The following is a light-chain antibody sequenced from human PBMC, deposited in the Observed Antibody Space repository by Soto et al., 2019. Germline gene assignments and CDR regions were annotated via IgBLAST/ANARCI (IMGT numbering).Light chain of an antibody. V-gene: IGKV1-33*01. CDR2: DAS. CDR1: QNINNY. J-gene: IGKJ5*01. Sequence: DIQMTQSPSSLSASVGDRVTSTCQASQNINNYLNWYQQKPGRAPQLLIYDASNLEAGVPSRFRGSGSGTDFTFTISRLQPEDIATYYCQQYENLPTVGQGTRLEIK. CDR3: QQYENLPT.